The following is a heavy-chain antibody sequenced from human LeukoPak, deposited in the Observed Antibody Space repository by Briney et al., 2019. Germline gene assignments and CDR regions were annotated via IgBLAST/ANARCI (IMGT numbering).Heavy chain of an antibody. J-gene: IGHJ4*02. CDR1: GFTFSSYE. V-gene: IGHV3-48*03. CDR3: VRQPPANCSSASCYGGFDY. CDR2: ITSSASSI. Sequence: GGPLRLSCAASGFTFSSYEMNWVRQAPGKGLEWVSYITSSASSIYYADSVKGRFTISRDNAKNSLYLQMDSLRAEDTAVYYCVRQPPANCSSASCYGGFDYWGQGTLVTVSS. D-gene: IGHD2-2*01.